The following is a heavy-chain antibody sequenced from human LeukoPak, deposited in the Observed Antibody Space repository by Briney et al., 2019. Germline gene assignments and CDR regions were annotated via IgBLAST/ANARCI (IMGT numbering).Heavy chain of an antibody. CDR1: GFTFSSYD. CDR3: ARGMGRDGYNRPTGLVDFDY. V-gene: IGHV3-13*01. Sequence: GGSLRLSCAASGFTFSSYDMHWVRQTTGKGLEWVSAIGTAGDTYYPGSVKGRFTISRENAKNSLYLQMNSLRAGDTAVYYCARGMGRDGYNRPTGLVDFDYWGQGTLVTVSS. D-gene: IGHD5-24*01. CDR2: IGTAGDT. J-gene: IGHJ4*02.